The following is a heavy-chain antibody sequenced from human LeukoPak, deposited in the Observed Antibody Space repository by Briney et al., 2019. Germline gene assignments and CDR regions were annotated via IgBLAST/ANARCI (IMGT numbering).Heavy chain of an antibody. Sequence: GGSLRLSCAASGFTFSSYSMNWVRQAPGKGLEWVSYISSSSSTIYYADSVKGRFTISRDNAKNLLYLQMNSLRAEDTAVYYCARDLYVDIVATIPDAIDIWGQGTMVTVSS. V-gene: IGHV3-48*01. J-gene: IGHJ3*02. D-gene: IGHD5-12*01. CDR3: ARDLYVDIVATIPDAIDI. CDR1: GFTFSSYS. CDR2: ISSSSSTI.